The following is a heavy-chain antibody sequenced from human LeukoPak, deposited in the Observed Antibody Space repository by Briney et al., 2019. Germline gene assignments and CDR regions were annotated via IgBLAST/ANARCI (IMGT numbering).Heavy chain of an antibody. CDR1: GYTFTCYA. D-gene: IGHD5-12*01. V-gene: IGHV7-4-1*02. CDR2: INTNTGNP. Sequence: ASVKVSCKASGYTFTCYAMNWVRQAPGQGVEWMGWINTNTGNPTYAQGFTGRFVFSLDTSVSTAYMQISSLKAEDTAVYFCAMGYTGYDTDYWGQGTLVTVSS. J-gene: IGHJ4*02. CDR3: AMGYTGYDTDY.